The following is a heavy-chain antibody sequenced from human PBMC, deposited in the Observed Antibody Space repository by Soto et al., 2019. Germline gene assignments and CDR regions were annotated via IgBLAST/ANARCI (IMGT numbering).Heavy chain of an antibody. J-gene: IGHJ4*02. Sequence: LRLSCAASGFTFSSYAMSWVRQAPGKGLEWVSAISGSGGSTYYADSVKGRFTISRDNSKNTLYLQMNSLRAEDTAVYYCAKKWVDFWSGYYPLDYWGQGTLVTVSS. CDR3: AKKWVDFWSGYYPLDY. CDR1: GFTFSSYA. D-gene: IGHD3-3*01. CDR2: ISGSGGST. V-gene: IGHV3-23*01.